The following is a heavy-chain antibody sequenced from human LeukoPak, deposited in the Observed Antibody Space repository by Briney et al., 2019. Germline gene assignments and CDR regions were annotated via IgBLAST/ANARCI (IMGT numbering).Heavy chain of an antibody. CDR3: AKNPYGDYVLDYYYYMDV. D-gene: IGHD4-17*01. Sequence: GGSLRLSCAASGFPFRSYAIHWVRQAPGKGLEWVAFIRYDGSYKYYADSVKGRFTISRDNSKNTLSLQMNSLRAEDTAVYYCAKNPYGDYVLDYYYYMDVWGKGTTVTISS. V-gene: IGHV3-30*02. CDR2: IRYDGSYK. J-gene: IGHJ6*03. CDR1: GFPFRSYA.